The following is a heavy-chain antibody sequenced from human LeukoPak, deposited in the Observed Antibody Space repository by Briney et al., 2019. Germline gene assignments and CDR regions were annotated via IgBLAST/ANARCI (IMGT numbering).Heavy chain of an antibody. V-gene: IGHV4-38-2*01. CDR2: VFHSGST. CDR3: AADGSYLPELGYFDF. J-gene: IGHJ4*02. Sequence: SETLSLTCDVSGYSISSGFYWGWIRQPPGKGLEWIWSVFHSGSTYYNPSLKGRVTISVDTSNNQFSLKLSSVTATDTAVYYCAADGSYLPELGYFDFWGQGTLVTVSS. CDR1: GYSISSGFY. D-gene: IGHD1-14*01.